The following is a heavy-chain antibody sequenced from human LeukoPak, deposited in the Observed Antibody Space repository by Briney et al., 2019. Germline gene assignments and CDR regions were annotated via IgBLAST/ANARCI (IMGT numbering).Heavy chain of an antibody. CDR1: GGSISSYY. Sequence: SETLSLTCTVSGGSISSYYWSWIRQPPGKGLEWIGYIYYSGSTNYNPSLKSRVTISVDTSKNQFSLKLSSVTAADTAVYYCARGHGVVREWAFDIWGQGTMVTVSP. D-gene: IGHD3-3*01. CDR2: IYYSGST. J-gene: IGHJ3*02. V-gene: IGHV4-59*01. CDR3: ARGHGVVREWAFDI.